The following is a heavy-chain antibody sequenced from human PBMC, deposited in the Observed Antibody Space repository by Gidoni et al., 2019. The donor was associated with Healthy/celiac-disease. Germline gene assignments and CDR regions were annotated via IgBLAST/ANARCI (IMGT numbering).Heavy chain of an antibody. J-gene: IGHJ4*02. CDR3: ARDYGDSGFDY. Sequence: QVQLQQWGAGLLKPSETLSLTCAVYGGSFSGYYWSWIRQPPGKGLEWIGEINQSGSTNYNPSLKSRVTISVDTSKNQFSLKLSSVTAADTAVYYCARDYGDSGFDYWGQGTLVTVSS. CDR2: INQSGST. CDR1: GGSFSGYY. V-gene: IGHV4-34*01. D-gene: IGHD4-17*01.